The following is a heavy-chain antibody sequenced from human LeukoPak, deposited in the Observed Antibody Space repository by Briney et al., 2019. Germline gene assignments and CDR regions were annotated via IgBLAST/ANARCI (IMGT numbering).Heavy chain of an antibody. D-gene: IGHD4-17*01. J-gene: IGHJ6*03. CDR2: ISTSSIYI. V-gene: IGHV3-21*01. Sequence: PGGSLRLSCAASGFTFSSYSMNWVRQAPGKGLEWVSSISTSSIYIYYADALKGRFTISRDNARNSLYLQMNSLRAEDTAVYYCAKDAVYGDYAYYYMDVWGKGTTVTVSS. CDR3: AKDAVYGDYAYYYMDV. CDR1: GFTFSSYS.